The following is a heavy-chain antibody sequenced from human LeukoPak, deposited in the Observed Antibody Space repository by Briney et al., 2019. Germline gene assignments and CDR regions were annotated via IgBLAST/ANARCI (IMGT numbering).Heavy chain of an antibody. CDR3: ARPGERSRRDWNLDQ. CDR1: GYSFTSYW. Sequence: PGESLKISCKGSGYSFTSYWIGWVRQVPGKGLEWMGIVYPRDSDTRYSPSFQGQVTISADKSISTAYLQWSSLKASDTAVYYCARPGERSRRDWNLDQWGQGTLVTVSS. J-gene: IGHJ4*02. CDR2: VYPRDSDT. D-gene: IGHD1-1*01. V-gene: IGHV5-51*01.